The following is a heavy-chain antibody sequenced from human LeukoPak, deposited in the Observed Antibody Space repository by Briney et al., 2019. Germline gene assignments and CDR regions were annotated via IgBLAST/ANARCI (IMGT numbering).Heavy chain of an antibody. Sequence: PGGSLRLSCAASGFTFSIYSMNWVRPAPGKGLEWISYISSSGRIIYYADSVEGRFTISRDNARNSVYLQMNSLRDEDTAVYYCARDRAYAFDNWGQGTMVTVSS. J-gene: IGHJ3*02. V-gene: IGHV3-48*02. D-gene: IGHD3-10*01. CDR1: GFTFSIYS. CDR3: ARDRAYAFDN. CDR2: ISSSGRII.